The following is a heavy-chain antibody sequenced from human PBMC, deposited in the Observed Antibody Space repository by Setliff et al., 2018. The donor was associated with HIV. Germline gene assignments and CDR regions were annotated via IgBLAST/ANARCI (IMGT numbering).Heavy chain of an antibody. J-gene: IGHJ4*02. V-gene: IGHV1-69*05. CDR1: GGTFSSYA. CDR3: ATGGYSYGWGYYFDY. D-gene: IGHD5-18*01. Sequence: PVKVSCKASGGTFSSYAISWVRQAPGQGLEWMGGIIPIFGTANYAQKFQGRVTITTDESTSTAYMELSSLRSEDTAVYYCATGGYSYGWGYYFDYWGQGTLVTVSS. CDR2: IIPIFGTA.